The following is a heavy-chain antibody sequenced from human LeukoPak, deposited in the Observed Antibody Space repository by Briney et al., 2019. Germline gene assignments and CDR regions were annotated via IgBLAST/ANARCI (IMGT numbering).Heavy chain of an antibody. D-gene: IGHD3-16*01. CDR3: ARDASYYDYVWGSYSNYYYGMDV. CDR2: IKQDGSEK. Sequence: GGSLRLSCAASGFTFSSYWMSWVRQAPGKGLEWVANIKQDGSEKYYVDSVKGRFTISRDNAKNSLYLQMNSLRAEDTAVYYCARDASYYDYVWGSYSNYYYGMDVWGQGTTVTVFS. CDR1: GFTFSSYW. J-gene: IGHJ6*02. V-gene: IGHV3-7*01.